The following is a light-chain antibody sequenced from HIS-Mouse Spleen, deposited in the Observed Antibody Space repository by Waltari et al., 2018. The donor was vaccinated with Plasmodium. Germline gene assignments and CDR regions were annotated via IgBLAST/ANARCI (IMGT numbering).Light chain of an antibody. J-gene: IGLJ2*01. CDR1: RPHIGPRYD. CDR2: ANS. V-gene: IGLV1-40*01. Sequence: QSVLTQPPSVSGAPGQRVTISCTGSRPHIGPRYDVHWYQPLPGTAHKLLIYANSNRPSGVPDRFSGSKSGTSASLAITGLQAEDEADYYCQSYDSSLSGSVFGGGTKLTVL. CDR3: QSYDSSLSGSV.